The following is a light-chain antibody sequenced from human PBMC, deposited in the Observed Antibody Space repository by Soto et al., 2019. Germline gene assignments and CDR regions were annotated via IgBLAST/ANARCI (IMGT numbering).Light chain of an antibody. CDR1: SRAVGGYNL. CDR2: DVS. CDR3: SSYTSSSTLV. J-gene: IGLJ1*01. V-gene: IGLV2-14*01. Sequence: QSLRAQPASVSGGPGPSLTIPCAGTSRAVGGYNLVSWYQQHPGKAPKLMIYDVSNRPSGVSNRFSGSKSGNTASLTISGLQTEDEADYYCSSYTSSSTLVFGTGTKVTVL.